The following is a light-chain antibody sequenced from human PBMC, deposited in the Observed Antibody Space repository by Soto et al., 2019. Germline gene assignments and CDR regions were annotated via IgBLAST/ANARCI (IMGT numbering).Light chain of an antibody. CDR1: SSDVGSYDY. CDR2: DVG. J-gene: IGLJ3*02. CDR3: AAWDDSLNGWV. Sequence: QSVLIQPPSVSGSPGQSVTISCTGTSSDVGSYDYVSWYQQHPGKAPKLMIYDVGKRPSGVPDRFSGSKSDNTASLTISGLQSEDEADYYCAAWDDSLNGWVFGGGTKLTVL. V-gene: IGLV2-11*01.